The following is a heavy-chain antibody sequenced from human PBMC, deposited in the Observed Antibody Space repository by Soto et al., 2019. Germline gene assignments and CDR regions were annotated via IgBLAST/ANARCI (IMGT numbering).Heavy chain of an antibody. CDR2: IYSSGST. CDR3: ARGQRFSDWFDP. CDR1: GGAISTYY. V-gene: IGHV4-4*07. J-gene: IGHJ5*02. D-gene: IGHD3-3*01. Sequence: LSLTCTVSGGAISTYYWTWIRQPAGKGLEWIGRIYSSGSTKYNPSLQSRVTMSLDTSNNQFSLRLTSVTAADTAVYYCARGQRFSDWFDPWGQGTLVTVS.